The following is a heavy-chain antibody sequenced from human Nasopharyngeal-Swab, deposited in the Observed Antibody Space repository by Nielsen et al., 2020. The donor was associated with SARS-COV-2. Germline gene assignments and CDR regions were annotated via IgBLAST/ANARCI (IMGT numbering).Heavy chain of an antibody. D-gene: IGHD3-3*01. J-gene: IGHJ4*02. CDR2: ISGSGGST. Sequence: WIRQPPGKGLKWVSAISGSGGSTYYADSVKGRFTISRDNSKNTLYLQMNSLRAEDTAVYYCAKEPFYDFWSGYYWDYWGQGTLVTVSS. V-gene: IGHV3-23*01. CDR3: AKEPFYDFWSGYYWDY.